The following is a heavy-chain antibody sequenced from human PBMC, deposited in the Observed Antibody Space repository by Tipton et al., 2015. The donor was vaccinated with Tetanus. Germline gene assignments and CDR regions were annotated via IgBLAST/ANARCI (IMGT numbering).Heavy chain of an antibody. CDR2: ISGSGVRNT. V-gene: IGHV3-23*01. D-gene: IGHD3-9*01. J-gene: IGHJ4*02. CDR3: ARVYDPFTGYPLDY. CDR1: GLTFSSYS. Sequence: SLRLSCTTSGLTFSSYSMNWFRQAPGKGLEWVSTISGSGVRNTFYPDSVRGRFTISRDDSKNTVFLQMNSLRAEDTAVYYCARVYDPFTGYPLDYWGQGALVTVSS.